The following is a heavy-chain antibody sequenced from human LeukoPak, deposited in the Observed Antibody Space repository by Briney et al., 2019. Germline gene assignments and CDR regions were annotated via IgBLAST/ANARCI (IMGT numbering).Heavy chain of an antibody. CDR1: GFTFSSYA. D-gene: IGHD5-12*01. CDR3: AKDLAMATLYFQH. Sequence: GGSLRLSCAASGFTFSSYAMSWVRQAPGKGLGWVSAISGSGGSTYYADSVKGRFTISRDNSKNTLYLQMNSLRAEDTAVYYCAKDLAMATLYFQHWGQGTLVTVSS. J-gene: IGHJ1*01. CDR2: ISGSGGST. V-gene: IGHV3-23*01.